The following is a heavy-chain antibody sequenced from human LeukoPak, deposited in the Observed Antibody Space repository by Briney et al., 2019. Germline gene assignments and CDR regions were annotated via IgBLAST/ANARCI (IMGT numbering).Heavy chain of an antibody. Sequence: PSETLSLTCTVSGGSISSYYWSWIRQPPGKGLEWIGYIYHSGTSNYNPSLQSRVAMSVDTSKNQISLKVRSVTSADTAMYYCARVNSSGWGSYYYYYMDVWGKGTTVTISS. CDR1: GGSISSYY. CDR2: IYHSGTS. D-gene: IGHD6-19*01. V-gene: IGHV4-59*01. CDR3: ARVNSSGWGSYYYYYMDV. J-gene: IGHJ6*03.